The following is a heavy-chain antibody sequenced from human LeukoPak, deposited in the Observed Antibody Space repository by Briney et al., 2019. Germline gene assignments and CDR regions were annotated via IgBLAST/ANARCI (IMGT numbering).Heavy chain of an antibody. CDR1: GFTFSNYG. CDR3: AREASDYYRDF. Sequence: GGSVRLSCAASGFTFSNYGMHWVRQAPGKGLEWVAVMWYDGSKKYYGDTVKGRFTISRYDYKNTLYLQMNSLRAEDTAVYYCAREASDYYRDFWGQGTLVTVSS. D-gene: IGHD3-3*01. CDR2: MWYDGSKK. V-gene: IGHV3-33*01. J-gene: IGHJ4*02.